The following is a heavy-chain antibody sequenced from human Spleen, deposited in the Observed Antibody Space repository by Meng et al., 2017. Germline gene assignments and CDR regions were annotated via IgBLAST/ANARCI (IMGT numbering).Heavy chain of an antibody. V-gene: IGHV4-34*01. D-gene: IGHD4-11*01. CDR3: ARGPTTMAHDFDY. Sequence: QVQMQRWGAGLLKPSGTLSLTCVVSGWSFSDYYWSWIRHPPGKGLEWIGEINNSGSTNYNPSLESRATISVDTSQNNLSLKLSSVTAADSAVYYCARGPTTMAHDFDYWGQGTLVTVSS. CDR2: INNSGST. J-gene: IGHJ4*02. CDR1: GWSFSDYY.